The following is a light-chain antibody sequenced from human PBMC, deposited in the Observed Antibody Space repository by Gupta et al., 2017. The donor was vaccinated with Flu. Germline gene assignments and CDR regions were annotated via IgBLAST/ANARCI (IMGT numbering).Light chain of an antibody. CDR2: AAS. CDR1: QHVSHW. J-gene: IGKJ2*01. V-gene: IGKV1-12*01. Sequence: DIKMTKSPSSVSASVGDRITFTCRASQHVSHWLAWYQQIPGKAPKLLIYAASSLQSGVPSRFSGSGFGTDFTLTISSLQAEDFGTYYCQQAKSLPYTFGQGTKLEIK. CDR3: QQAKSLPYT.